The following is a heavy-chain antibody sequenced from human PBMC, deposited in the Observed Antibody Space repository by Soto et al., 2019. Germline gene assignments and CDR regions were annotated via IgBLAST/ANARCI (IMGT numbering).Heavy chain of an antibody. J-gene: IGHJ6*02. V-gene: IGHV1-8*01. Sequence: ASVKVSCKASGYTFTSYDINWVRQATGQGLEWMGWMNPNSGNTGYAQKFQGRVTMTRNTSISTAYMELSSLRSEDTAVYYCATYYDFWSGLYGMDVWGQGTTVTVSS. CDR3: ATYYDFWSGLYGMDV. CDR2: MNPNSGNT. D-gene: IGHD3-3*01. CDR1: GYTFTSYD.